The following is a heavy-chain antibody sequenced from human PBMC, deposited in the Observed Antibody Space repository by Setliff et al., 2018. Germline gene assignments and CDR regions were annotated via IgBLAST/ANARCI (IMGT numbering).Heavy chain of an antibody. V-gene: IGHV3-30*03. CDR2: ILDDGVKK. J-gene: IGHJ4*02. Sequence: LKISCAASGFTFSTYRMHWVRQAPGKGLEWVAVILDDGVKKYPADSVKGRFTISRDNSKSTLYLQMNSLRPEDTAVYYCARTCSGSGCYAGLESWGQGTPVTVSS. CDR1: GFTFSTYR. D-gene: IGHD2-15*01. CDR3: ARTCSGSGCYAGLES.